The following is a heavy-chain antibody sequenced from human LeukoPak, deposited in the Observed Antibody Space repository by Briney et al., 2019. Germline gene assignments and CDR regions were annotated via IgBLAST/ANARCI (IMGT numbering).Heavy chain of an antibody. CDR3: ARGSTNWFDP. CDR1: GGSISSSY. J-gene: IGHJ5*02. V-gene: IGHV4-59*01. D-gene: IGHD5/OR15-5a*01. CDR2: IYYSGST. Sequence: PSETLSLTCTVSGGSISSSYWSWIRQPPGKGLEWLGYIYYSGSTNYNPSLESRVTISVDTSKNQFSLKLSSVIAADTAVYYCARGSTNWFDPWGQGTLVTVSS.